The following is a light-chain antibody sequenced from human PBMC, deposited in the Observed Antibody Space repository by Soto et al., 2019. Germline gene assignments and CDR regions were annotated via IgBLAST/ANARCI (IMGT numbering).Light chain of an antibody. CDR3: HSYDTNLRGSV. CDR2: GNS. CDR1: SSNIGAGYD. J-gene: IGLJ3*02. V-gene: IGLV1-40*01. Sequence: QSALTQPPSVSGAPGQRVTISCTGSSSNIGAGYDVHWYQQLPGTAPKLLMYGNSNRPSGVPDRFSGSKSGTSASLAITGLQAEDEADYYCHSYDTNLRGSVFGGGTKLTVL.